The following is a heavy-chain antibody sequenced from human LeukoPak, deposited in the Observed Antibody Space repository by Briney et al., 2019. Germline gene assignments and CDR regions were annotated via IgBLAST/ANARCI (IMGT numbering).Heavy chain of an antibody. CDR2: ISSSSYI. Sequence: GGSLRLSCAASGFTFSSYSMNWVRQAPGKGLEWVSSISSSSYIYYADSVKGRFTISRDNAKNSLYLQMSSLRAEDTAVYYCARDSNYGDYDPYFDYWGQGTLVTVSS. V-gene: IGHV3-21*01. CDR3: ARDSNYGDYDPYFDY. J-gene: IGHJ4*02. D-gene: IGHD4-17*01. CDR1: GFTFSSYS.